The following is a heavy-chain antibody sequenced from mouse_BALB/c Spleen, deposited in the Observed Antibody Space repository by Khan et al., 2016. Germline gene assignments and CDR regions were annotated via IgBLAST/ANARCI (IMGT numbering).Heavy chain of an antibody. CDR2: IDPANDNT. J-gene: IGHJ4*01. CDR1: GFNIKDTY. D-gene: IGHD2-3*01. V-gene: IGHV14-3*02. Sequence: VQLKESGAELVKPGASVKLSCTASGFNIKDTYMHWVKQRPEQGLEWIGRIDPANDNTKYDPKFQGKATITADTSSNTAYLQLSSLTSEDTAVYYCASASSGYYGALDYWGQGTSVPVSS. CDR3: ASASSGYYGALDY.